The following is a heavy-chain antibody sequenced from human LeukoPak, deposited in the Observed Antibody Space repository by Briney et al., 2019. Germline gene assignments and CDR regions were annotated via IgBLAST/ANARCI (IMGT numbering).Heavy chain of an antibody. CDR2: ISGSGGST. D-gene: IGHD3-22*01. J-gene: IGHJ4*02. V-gene: IGHV3-23*01. Sequence: PGGSLRLSCAASGFTFSSYAMSWVRQAPGKGLEWVSAISGSGGSTYYADSVKGRFTISRDNAKNSLYLQMNSLRAEDTALYYCARRGATTYYYDSSGYYYFDYWGQGTLVTVSS. CDR1: GFTFSSYA. CDR3: ARRGATTYYYDSSGYYYFDY.